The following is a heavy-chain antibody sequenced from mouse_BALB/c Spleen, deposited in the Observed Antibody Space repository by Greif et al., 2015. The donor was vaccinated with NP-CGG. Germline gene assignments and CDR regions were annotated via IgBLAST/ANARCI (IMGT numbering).Heavy chain of an antibody. D-gene: IGHD2-1*01. Sequence: QVHVKQSGAELVRPGASVTLSCKASGYTFTDYEMHWVKQTPVHGLERIGAINPETGGTAYNQKFKGKATLTADKSSSTAYMELRSLTSEDSAVYYCTRSYYGNYEAMDYWGQGTSVTVSS. V-gene: IGHV1-15*01. CDR2: INPETGGT. CDR3: TRSYYGNYEAMDY. J-gene: IGHJ4*01. CDR1: GYTFTDYE.